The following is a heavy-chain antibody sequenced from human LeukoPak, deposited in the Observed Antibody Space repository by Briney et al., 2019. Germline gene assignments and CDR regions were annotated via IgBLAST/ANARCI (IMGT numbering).Heavy chain of an antibody. J-gene: IGHJ6*02. CDR3: ARPADHYYYGMDV. Sequence: GGSLRLSCAASGFTFSRYERNWVRQAPGKGLEWVSYISSSGSTIYYADSVKGRFTISRDNAKNSLSLQMNSLRAEDTAVYYCARPADHYYYGMDVWGQGTTVTVSS. V-gene: IGHV3-48*03. CDR2: ISSSGSTI. CDR1: GFTFSRYE.